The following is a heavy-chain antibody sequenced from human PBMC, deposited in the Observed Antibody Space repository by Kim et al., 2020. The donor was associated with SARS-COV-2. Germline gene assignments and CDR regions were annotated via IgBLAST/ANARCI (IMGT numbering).Heavy chain of an antibody. V-gene: IGHV3-33*01. Sequence: GGSLRLSCAASGFTFNSYTMHWVRQAPGKGLEWVAVIWYDGSNVYYGDSVKGRFTISRDNSKNTLYLQMNSLRAEDTAVYYCASEKEMGMHGVACDIWGKGTMVRVPS. J-gene: IGHJ3*02. CDR2: IWYDGSNV. D-gene: IGHD7-27*01. CDR3: ASEKEMGMHGVACDI. CDR1: GFTFNSYT.